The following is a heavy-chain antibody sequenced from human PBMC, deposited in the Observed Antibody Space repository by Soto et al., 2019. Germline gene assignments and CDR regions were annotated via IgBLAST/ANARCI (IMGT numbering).Heavy chain of an antibody. CDR3: AKATTYSYDTDAFDF. CDR2: ISASGGST. Sequence: SLRLSCTASGFTFNRYAMGWVRQAPGKGLQWVAGISASGGSTYYGPSVKGRFTISRDSSKNTLHLQIDSLRGEDTAIYYCAKATTYSYDTDAFDFWGHGTMVTVSS. V-gene: IGHV3-23*01. D-gene: IGHD3-22*01. CDR1: GFTFNRYA. J-gene: IGHJ3*01.